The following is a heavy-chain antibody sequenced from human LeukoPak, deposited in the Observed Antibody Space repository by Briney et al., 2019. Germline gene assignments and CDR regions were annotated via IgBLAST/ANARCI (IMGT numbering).Heavy chain of an antibody. V-gene: IGHV3-9*01. J-gene: IGHJ4*02. CDR3: AKGKRSGLVYSAIDY. Sequence: PGGSLRLSCAASGLTFDDYAMHWVRQAPGKGLEWVSGVTWNSGIIVYADSVKGRFTISRDNARNSLFLEMTSLRGDDTALYYCAKGKRSGLVYSAIDYWGQGTLVSVSS. CDR2: VTWNSGII. D-gene: IGHD3/OR15-3a*01. CDR1: GLTFDDYA.